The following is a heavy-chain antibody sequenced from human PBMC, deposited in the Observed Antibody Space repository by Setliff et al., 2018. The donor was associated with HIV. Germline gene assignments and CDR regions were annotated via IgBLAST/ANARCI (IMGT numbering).Heavy chain of an antibody. CDR1: GYSLSSDYY. CDR2: IYHSGSA. J-gene: IGHJ3*02. V-gene: IGHV4-38-2*01. D-gene: IGHD3-3*01. Sequence: PSETLSLTCAVSGYSLSSDYYWGWIRQPPGKGLEWSASIYHSGSAYYNPSLQRRVTISVDTSKNQLSLKLNSMTAADTAMYYCARVALLRCHEAFDIWGQGTMVTVSS. CDR3: ARVALLRCHEAFDI.